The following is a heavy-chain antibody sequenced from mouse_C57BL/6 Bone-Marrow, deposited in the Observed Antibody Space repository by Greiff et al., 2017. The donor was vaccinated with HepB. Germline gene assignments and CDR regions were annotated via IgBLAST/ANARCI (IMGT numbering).Heavy chain of an antibody. D-gene: IGHD2-3*01. CDR1: GFTFTDYY. CDR2: IRNKANGYTT. CDR3: VKAYYDGPDY. V-gene: IGHV7-4*01. Sequence: EVQLVESGGGLVQPGASLRLSCAASGFTFTDYYMSWVRQPPGKAPEWLAVIRNKANGYTTEYTASVKGRFTISRDNSQNILYLQMNTLRAEDSATYYCVKAYYDGPDYWGQGTTLTVSS. J-gene: IGHJ2*01.